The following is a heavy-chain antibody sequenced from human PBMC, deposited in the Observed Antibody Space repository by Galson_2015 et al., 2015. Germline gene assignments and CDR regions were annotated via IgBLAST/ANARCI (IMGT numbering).Heavy chain of an antibody. V-gene: IGHV3-33*01. Sequence: SLRLSCAASGFTFSSYAMHWVRQAPGKGLEWVAVIWYDGSNKYYADSVKGRFTISRDNSKNTLYLQMNSLRAEDTAVYYCARWGVGYGDYPEDVWGQGTTVTVSS. CDR3: ARWGVGYGDYPEDV. CDR2: IWYDGSNK. D-gene: IGHD4-17*01. J-gene: IGHJ6*02. CDR1: GFTFSSYA.